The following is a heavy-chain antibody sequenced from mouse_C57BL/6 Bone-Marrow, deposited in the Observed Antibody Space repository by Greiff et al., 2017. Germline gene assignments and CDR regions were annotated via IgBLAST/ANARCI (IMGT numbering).Heavy chain of an antibody. D-gene: IGHD2-3*01. CDR3: AREVYDGYSYYAMDY. J-gene: IGHJ4*01. V-gene: IGHV1-78*01. Sequence: QVQLQQSDAELVKPGASVKISCKVSGYTFTDHTIHWMKQRPEQGLEWIGYIYPRDGSTKYNEKFKGKATLTADKSSSTAYMQLNSLTSEDSAVYFCAREVYDGYSYYAMDYWGQGTSVTVSS. CDR1: GYTFTDHT. CDR2: IYPRDGST.